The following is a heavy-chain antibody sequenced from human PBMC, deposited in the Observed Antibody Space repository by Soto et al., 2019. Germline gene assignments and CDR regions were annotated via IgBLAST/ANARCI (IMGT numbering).Heavy chain of an antibody. D-gene: IGHD3-16*01. V-gene: IGHV3-13*01. CDR3: ARGGDRFDGMDV. CDR1: GFGFNGYD. CDR2: ISTAGDT. J-gene: IGHJ6*02. Sequence: EVQLVESGGGLVQPGGSLRLSCAASGFGFNGYDMHWVRQAPGKNLEWVAAISTAGDTYYLGSVKGRFTISREDAKNSLSLQMNSLRVGDTAEYYCARGGDRFDGMDVWGQGTTVTVSS.